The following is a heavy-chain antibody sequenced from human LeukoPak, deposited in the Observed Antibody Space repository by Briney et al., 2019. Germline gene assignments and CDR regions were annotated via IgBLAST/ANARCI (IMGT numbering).Heavy chain of an antibody. Sequence: GGSLRLSCVASGFAFSTYAVTWVRQAPGKGLEWVSVICGHDTNTYYADSVKGRFTISRVISKNTVYLQMNSLRAEDTAVYYCAKNGVPSCFTAVDYWGQGTLVTVSS. J-gene: IGHJ4*02. CDR2: ICGHDTNT. CDR3: AKNGVPSCFTAVDY. CDR1: GFAFSTYA. V-gene: IGHV3-23*01. D-gene: IGHD2-21*01.